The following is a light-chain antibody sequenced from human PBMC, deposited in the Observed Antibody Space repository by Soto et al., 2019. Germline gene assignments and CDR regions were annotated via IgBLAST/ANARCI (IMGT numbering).Light chain of an antibody. CDR1: QNVSSN. V-gene: IGKV3-15*01. J-gene: IGKJ4*01. CDR3: QQYNNWPPVT. Sequence: ETVMTQSPATLSVSPGERAILSCRASQNVSSNLAWYQQKPGQAPRLLIYGTSTRATGIPGRFSGSGSGTEFTLTISSLQSEDFAVYYCQQYNNWPPVTFGGGTKVEIK. CDR2: GTS.